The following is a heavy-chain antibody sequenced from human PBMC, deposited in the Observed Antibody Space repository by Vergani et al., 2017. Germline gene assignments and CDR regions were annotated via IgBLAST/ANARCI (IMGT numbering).Heavy chain of an antibody. Sequence: QVQLQQWGAGLLKPSETLSLTSAVYGGSFSGYYWSCIRPPPGTGLDWFGEINQSGSTTYTPSLKSRVTISVDTSKNQFSLKLSSVTAADTAVYYCAGDIVVVPAAINWFDPWGQGTLVTVSS. CDR2: INQSGST. CDR1: GGSFSGYY. CDR3: AGDIVVVPAAINWFDP. V-gene: IGHV4-34*01. J-gene: IGHJ5*02. D-gene: IGHD2-2*01.